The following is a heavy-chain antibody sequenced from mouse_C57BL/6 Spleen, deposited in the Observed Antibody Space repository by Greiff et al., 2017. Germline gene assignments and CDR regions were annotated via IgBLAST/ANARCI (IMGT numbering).Heavy chain of an antibody. Sequence: EVKLQESGPGMVKPSQSLSLTCTVTGYSITSGYDWHWIRHFPGNKLEWMGYIRYSGSTNYNPSLKSRISITHDTSKNHFFLKLNSVTTEDTATYDSARAGGTGYFDYWGQGTTLTVSS. CDR3: ARAGGTGYFDY. CDR2: IRYSGST. D-gene: IGHD3-3*01. V-gene: IGHV3-1*01. CDR1: GYSITSGYD. J-gene: IGHJ2*01.